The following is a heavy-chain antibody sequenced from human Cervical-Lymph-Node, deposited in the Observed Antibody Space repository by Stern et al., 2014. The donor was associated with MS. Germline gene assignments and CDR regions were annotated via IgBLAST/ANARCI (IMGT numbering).Heavy chain of an antibody. Sequence: VQMVQSGAEVTKPGSSVKVSCKAFGGTFSSYTMSWVRQAPGQGLEWMGRSTPIFGTANYAQKFQDRVTITADKFTSTAYMALNSLRSEDTAVYYCAREALLGGNYYALDVWGQGTTVTVSS. V-gene: IGHV1-69*08. J-gene: IGHJ6*02. CDR2: STPIFGTA. D-gene: IGHD2-15*01. CDR1: GGTFSSYT. CDR3: AREALLGGNYYALDV.